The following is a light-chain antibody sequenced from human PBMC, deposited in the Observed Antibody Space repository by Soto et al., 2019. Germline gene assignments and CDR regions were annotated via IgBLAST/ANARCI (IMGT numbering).Light chain of an antibody. CDR1: QGISES. CDR3: QRYKGAPWT. J-gene: IGKJ1*01. V-gene: IGKV1-27*01. CDR2: SAS. Sequence: DIQMTQSPSSLSTSVCYRATITCRASQGISESLSWYQQKPGKAPKLLSYSASTLQSGVPSRLGGSGSGTDFTLTISSLKLKDVATYYVQRYKGAPWTSGKGTKV.